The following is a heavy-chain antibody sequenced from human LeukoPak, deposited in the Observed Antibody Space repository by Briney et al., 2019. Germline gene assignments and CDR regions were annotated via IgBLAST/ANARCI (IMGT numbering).Heavy chain of an antibody. V-gene: IGHV1-18*04. D-gene: IGHD3-10*01. CDR3: ARDSPVGSGSYYPVSY. J-gene: IGHJ4*02. CDR2: ISAYNGNT. Sequence: ASVKVSCKASGYTFTSYGISWVRQAPGQGLEWMGWISAYNGNTNYAQKLQGRVTMTTDTSTSTAYMELRSLRSDDTAVYYCARDSPVGSGSYYPVSYWGQGTLVTVSS. CDR1: GYTFTSYG.